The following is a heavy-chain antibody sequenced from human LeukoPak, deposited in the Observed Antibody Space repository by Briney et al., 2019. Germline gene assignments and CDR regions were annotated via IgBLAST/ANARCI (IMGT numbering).Heavy chain of an antibody. CDR1: GDSVSSGSSY. J-gene: IGHJ4*02. CDR3: ARGGCSGGSCREGYFDY. D-gene: IGHD2-15*01. CDR2: VYYSGST. Sequence: SETLSLTCIVSGDSVSSGSSYWSWLRQPPGKGLEWIGYVYYSGSTNYNPSLKSRVTISADTSKNQFSLNLNSVTAADTAVYHCARGGCSGGSCREGYFDYWGQGTLVTVSS. V-gene: IGHV4-61*01.